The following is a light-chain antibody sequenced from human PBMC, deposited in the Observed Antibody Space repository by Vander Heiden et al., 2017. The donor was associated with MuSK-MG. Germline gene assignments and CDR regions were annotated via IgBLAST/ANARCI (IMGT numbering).Light chain of an antibody. CDR3: QQDNNWPLT. CDR2: GAS. CDR1: QPVSSY. V-gene: IGKV3D-15*01. J-gene: IGKJ5*01. Sequence: IVIPHSPATLSVSPGERATLSCRASQPVSSYLAWYQQKPGQAPRLLLYGASTRATGIPARFSGSGSGTEFTLTISSLQSEDFALYYCQQDNNWPLTFGQGTRLEIK.